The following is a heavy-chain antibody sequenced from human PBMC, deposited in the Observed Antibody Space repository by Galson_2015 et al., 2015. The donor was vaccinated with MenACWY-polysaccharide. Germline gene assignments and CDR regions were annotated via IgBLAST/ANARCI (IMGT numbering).Heavy chain of an antibody. CDR3: ARDFDDFWSGYYGFLDY. CDR2: ISYDGSNK. V-gene: IGHV3-30-3*01. D-gene: IGHD3-3*01. Sequence: SLRLSCAASGFTFSSYAMHWVRQAPGKGLEWVAVISYDGSNKYYADSVKGRFTISRDNSKNTLYLQMNSLRAEDTAVYYCARDFDDFWSGYYGFLDYWGQGTLVTVSS. J-gene: IGHJ4*02. CDR1: GFTFSSYA.